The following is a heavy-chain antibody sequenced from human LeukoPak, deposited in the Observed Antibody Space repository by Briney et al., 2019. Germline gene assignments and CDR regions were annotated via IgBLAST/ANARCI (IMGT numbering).Heavy chain of an antibody. V-gene: IGHV4-59*12. CDR3: ARGVRELEPFDP. D-gene: IGHD3-10*01. Sequence: SETLSLTCTVSGGSISSYYWSWIRQPPGKGLEWIGYIHYSGSTNYNPSLKSRVTISVDTSKNQFSLKLSSVAAADTAVYYCARGVRELEPFDPWGQGTLVTVSS. J-gene: IGHJ5*02. CDR2: IHYSGST. CDR1: GGSISSYY.